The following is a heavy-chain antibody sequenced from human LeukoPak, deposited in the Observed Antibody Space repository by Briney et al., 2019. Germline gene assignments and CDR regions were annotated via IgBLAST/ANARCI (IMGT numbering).Heavy chain of an antibody. CDR3: ARDNSYGSPLDY. D-gene: IGHD5-18*01. V-gene: IGHV3-33*08. CDR1: GFTFSGSA. Sequence: GGSLRLSCAASGFTFSGSAIHWVRQPPGKGLEWVALIWNDGRNKYYADSVKGRFTISRDNSKNTVSLQMDSLRAEDTGVYYCARDNSYGSPLDYWGQGTLVIVSS. J-gene: IGHJ4*02. CDR2: IWNDGRNK.